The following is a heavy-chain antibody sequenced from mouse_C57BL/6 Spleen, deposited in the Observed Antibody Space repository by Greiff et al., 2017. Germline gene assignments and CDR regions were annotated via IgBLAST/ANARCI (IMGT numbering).Heavy chain of an antibody. V-gene: IGHV1-15*01. CDR1: GYTFTDYE. CDR3: TREYDYDDAGFAY. CDR2: IDPETGGT. J-gene: IGHJ3*01. D-gene: IGHD2-4*01. Sequence: VQLVESGAELVRPGASVTLSCKASGYTFTDYEMHWVKQTPVHGLEWIGAIDPETGGTAYNQKFKGKAILTADKSSSTAYMELRSLTSEDSAVYYCTREYDYDDAGFAYWGQGTLVTVSA.